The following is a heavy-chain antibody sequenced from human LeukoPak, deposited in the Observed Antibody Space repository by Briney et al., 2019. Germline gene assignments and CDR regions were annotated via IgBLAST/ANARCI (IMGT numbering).Heavy chain of an antibody. Sequence: ASVKVSCKASGYTFTSYYMHWVRQATGQGLEWMGWMNPNSGNIGYAQKFQGRVTMTRNTSISTAYMELSSLRSEDTAVYYCASVHGSSSRGDAFDIWGQGTMVTVSS. CDR2: MNPNSGNI. J-gene: IGHJ3*02. D-gene: IGHD6-6*01. V-gene: IGHV1-8*02. CDR1: GYTFTSYY. CDR3: ASVHGSSSRGDAFDI.